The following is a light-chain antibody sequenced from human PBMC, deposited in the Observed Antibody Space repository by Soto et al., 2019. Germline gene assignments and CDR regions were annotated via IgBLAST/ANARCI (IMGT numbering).Light chain of an antibody. Sequence: DIQLTQSPSLLSASVGDRVTITSRASQVIGIYLAWYQQKPGKAPRLLISAASTLQSGVPSRFSGSGPGTEFTLTINSQQPEDFASYYCPPLVSDPQFGGGTKVEI. CDR2: AAS. CDR3: PPLVSDPQ. V-gene: IGKV1-9*01. J-gene: IGKJ4*02. CDR1: QVIGIY.